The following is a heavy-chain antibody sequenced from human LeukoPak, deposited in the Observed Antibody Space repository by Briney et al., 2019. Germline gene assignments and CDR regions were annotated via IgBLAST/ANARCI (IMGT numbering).Heavy chain of an antibody. CDR3: AKGSSTVTTVRRNWFDP. J-gene: IGHJ5*02. V-gene: IGHV3-23*01. Sequence: PGGSLRLSXAASGFTFSSYAMSWVRQAPGKGLEWVSAICGSGGSTYYADSVKGRFTISRDNSKNTLYLQMNSLRAEDTAVYYCAKGSSTVTTVRRNWFDPWGQGTLVTVSS. CDR1: GFTFSSYA. D-gene: IGHD4-17*01. CDR2: ICGSGGST.